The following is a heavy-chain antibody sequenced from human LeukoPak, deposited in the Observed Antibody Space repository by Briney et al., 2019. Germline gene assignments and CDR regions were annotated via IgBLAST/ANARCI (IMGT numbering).Heavy chain of an antibody. CDR2: IRYDGSNK. CDR3: AKDRRFYQPSYYMDV. V-gene: IGHV3-30*02. J-gene: IGHJ6*03. Sequence: GGSLRLSCAASGFTFSSYGMHWVRQAPGKGLEWVAFIRYDGSNKYYADSVKGRFTISRDNSKNTLYLQMNSLRAEDTAVYYCAKDRRFYQPSYYMDVWGKGTTVTVSS. D-gene: IGHD2-2*01. CDR1: GFTFSSYG.